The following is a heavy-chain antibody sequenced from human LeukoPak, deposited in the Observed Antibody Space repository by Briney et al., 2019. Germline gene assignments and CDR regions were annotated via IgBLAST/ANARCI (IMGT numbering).Heavy chain of an antibody. V-gene: IGHV3-23*01. D-gene: IGHD6-13*01. CDR1: GFTFRSYA. CDR2: ISGWGGST. Sequence: GGSLRLSCAASGFTFRSYAMSGVRQAPGKGLEWGSAISGWGGSTYYADSVKARFPISRENSKNTLYRQMNSLRAEDTAVYYCAKVQGSSWYGSYFDYWGQGTLVTVSS. CDR3: AKVQGSSWYGSYFDY. J-gene: IGHJ4*02.